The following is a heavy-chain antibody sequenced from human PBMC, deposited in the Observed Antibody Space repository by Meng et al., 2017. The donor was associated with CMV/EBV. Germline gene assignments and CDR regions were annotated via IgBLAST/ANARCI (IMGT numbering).Heavy chain of an antibody. CDR2: IYSGGST. CDR3: ARDHVRAGYYYYGMDV. Sequence: GESLKISCTASGFTFGDYAMSWVRQAPGKGLEWVSVIYSGGSTYYADSVKGRFTISRDNSKNTLYLQMNSLRAEDTAVYYCARDHVRAGYYYYGMDVWGQGTTVTVSS. J-gene: IGHJ6*02. CDR1: GFTFGDYA. V-gene: IGHV3-66*02. D-gene: IGHD1-14*01.